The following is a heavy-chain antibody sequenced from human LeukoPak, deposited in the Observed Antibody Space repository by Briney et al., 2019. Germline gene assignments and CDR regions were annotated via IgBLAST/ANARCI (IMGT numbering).Heavy chain of an antibody. D-gene: IGHD3-16*01. CDR2: ISSDTPNK. CDR3: ARDLGGPDY. CDR1: GFTFSRYA. Sequence: GGSLRLSCATSGFTFSRYAMNWIRQAPGKGLEWVSFISSDTPNKNYADSVKGRFTISRDNAKNPVYLQLNSLRAEDTAMYYCARDLGGPDYWGQGTLVTASS. V-gene: IGHV3-21*01. J-gene: IGHJ4*02.